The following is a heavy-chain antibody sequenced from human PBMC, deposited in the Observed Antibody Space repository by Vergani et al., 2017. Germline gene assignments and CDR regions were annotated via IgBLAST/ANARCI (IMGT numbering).Heavy chain of an antibody. CDR2: IYPGDSDT. CDR1: AYSFSNYW. V-gene: IGHV5-51*01. CDR3: ARHAHYWYFDL. Sequence: EVQLVQSGAEVKKPGESLKISCKGSAYSFSNYWIGWVRQKPGQGLEWMGIIYPGDSDTRYSPSFQGLVTISVDKSISAAYVQWSSLNASDTAMYYCARHAHYWYFDLWGRGTLVTVSS. J-gene: IGHJ2*01.